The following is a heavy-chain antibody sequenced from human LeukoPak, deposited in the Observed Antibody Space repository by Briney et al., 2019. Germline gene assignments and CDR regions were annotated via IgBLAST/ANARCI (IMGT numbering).Heavy chain of an antibody. CDR1: GFTFSSYA. Sequence: PGGSLRLSCAASGFTFSSYAMSWVRQAPGKGLKWVSAISGSGGSTYYADSVKGRFTISRDNSKNTLYLQMNSLRAEGTAVYYCAPNIVATVNFDYWGQGTLVTVSS. CDR3: APNIVATVNFDY. CDR2: ISGSGGST. D-gene: IGHD5-12*01. V-gene: IGHV3-23*01. J-gene: IGHJ4*02.